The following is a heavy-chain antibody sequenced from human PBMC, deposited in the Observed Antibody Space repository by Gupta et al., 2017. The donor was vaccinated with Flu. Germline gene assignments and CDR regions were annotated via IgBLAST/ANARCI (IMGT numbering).Heavy chain of an antibody. CDR3: ARHAFKRMLVTLEPFDY. Sequence: ESLKISCKGSKYSFSNYWIGWVRQTPGKGLEWMGIVNPGGSDTRYSPSFQGRVTISADRSRSTAYLQWSSLKASDTAIYYCARHAFKRMLVTLEPFDYWGQGTLVTVSS. J-gene: IGHJ4*02. CDR1: KYSFSNYW. D-gene: IGHD1-1*01. V-gene: IGHV5-51*01. CDR2: VNPGGSDT.